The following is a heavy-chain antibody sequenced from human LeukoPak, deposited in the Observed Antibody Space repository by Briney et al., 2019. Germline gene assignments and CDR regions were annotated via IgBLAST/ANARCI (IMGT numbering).Heavy chain of an antibody. D-gene: IGHD3-10*01. CDR2: IYYSGST. Sequence: SETLSLTCTVSGGSISSYYWSWIRQPPGKGLEWIGYIYYSGSTNSNPSLKSRITISIDTSRNHLSLKLSSVTAADTAVYYCARHGGVVRGEGRDAFDIWGQGTMVTVSS. CDR3: ARHGGVVRGEGRDAFDI. J-gene: IGHJ3*02. V-gene: IGHV4-59*08. CDR1: GGSISSYY.